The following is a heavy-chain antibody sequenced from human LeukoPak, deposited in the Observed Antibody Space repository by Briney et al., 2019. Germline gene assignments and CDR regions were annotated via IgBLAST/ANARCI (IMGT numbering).Heavy chain of an antibody. V-gene: IGHV4-34*01. D-gene: IGHD3-16*02. Sequence: SETLSLTCAVYGGSFSGYYWSWIRQPPGKGLEWIGEINHSGSTNYNPSLRSRVTISVDTSKNQFSLKLSSVTAADTAVYYCARHWTYYDYVWGSYRPYYFDYWGQGTLVTVSS. CDR3: ARHWTYYDYVWGSYRPYYFDY. CDR2: INHSGST. CDR1: GGSFSGYY. J-gene: IGHJ4*02.